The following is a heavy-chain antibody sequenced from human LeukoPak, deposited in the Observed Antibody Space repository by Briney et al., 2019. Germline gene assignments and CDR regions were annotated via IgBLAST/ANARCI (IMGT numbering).Heavy chain of an antibody. D-gene: IGHD3-10*01. CDR3: ARGGIPTGPYYYFYYIDV. CDR2: ISGSGGST. CDR1: GFTFSSYA. Sequence: GGSLRLSCAASGFTFSSYAMSWVRQAPGKGLEWVSAISGSGGSTYYADSVKGRFTISRDNSKNTLYLQMNSLRAEDAAVYSCARGGIPTGPYYYFYYIDVWGKGTAVTVSS. V-gene: IGHV3-23*01. J-gene: IGHJ6*03.